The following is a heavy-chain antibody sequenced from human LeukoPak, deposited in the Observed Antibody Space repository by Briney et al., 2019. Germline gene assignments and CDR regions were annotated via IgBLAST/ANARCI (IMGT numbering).Heavy chain of an antibody. Sequence: ASVKVSCKASGYTFTGYYIHWVRQAPGQGLEWMGWINPNSGGTNYAQNFQGRVTMTRDTSISTAYVELSRLGSDDTAVYYCARDPGGSSPGFDSWGQGTLVTASS. V-gene: IGHV1-2*02. CDR3: ARDPGGSSPGFDS. D-gene: IGHD1-26*01. CDR1: GYTFTGYY. J-gene: IGHJ4*02. CDR2: INPNSGGT.